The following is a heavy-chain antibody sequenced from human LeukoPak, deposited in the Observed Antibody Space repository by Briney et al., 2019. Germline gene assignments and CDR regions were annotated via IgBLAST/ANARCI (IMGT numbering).Heavy chain of an antibody. Sequence: GASVKVSCKVSGHTLTELSMHWVRQAPGKGLEWMGGFDPEDGETIYAQKFQGRATMTEDTSTDTAYMELSSLRSEDTAVYYCATRYGGYDSGFDYWGQGTLVTVSS. CDR2: FDPEDGET. J-gene: IGHJ4*02. CDR3: ATRYGGYDSGFDY. CDR1: GHTLTELS. V-gene: IGHV1-24*01. D-gene: IGHD5-12*01.